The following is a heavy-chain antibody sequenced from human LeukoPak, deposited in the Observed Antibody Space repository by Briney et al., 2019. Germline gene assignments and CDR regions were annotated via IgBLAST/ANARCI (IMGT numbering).Heavy chain of an antibody. D-gene: IGHD3-10*01. CDR1: GFTFSSYE. CDR2: ISSSVSTK. J-gene: IGHJ3*02. Sequence: GGSLRLSCAASGFTFSSYEMNWVRQAPGKGVEWVSYISSSVSTKSYADSVKGRFTISTDNAKNSLYLQMTSLRVEDTPVYYCARWGGSGTFWDGFDIWGQGTMVTVSS. V-gene: IGHV3-48*03. CDR3: ARWGGSGTFWDGFDI.